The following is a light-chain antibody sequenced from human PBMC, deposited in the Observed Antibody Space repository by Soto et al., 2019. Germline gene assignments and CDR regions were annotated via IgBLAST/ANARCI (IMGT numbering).Light chain of an antibody. CDR2: FDD. J-gene: IGLJ2*01. V-gene: IGLV1-36*01. Sequence: QSVLTQPPSVSGAPRQRVSISCSGGTSNIGNNDGNWYQQLPGKAPKLLIYFDDLMPAGVSVRFSGSKSGTSASLAISGLQSEDEADYYCAAWDDSVNVVLFGGGTKVTVL. CDR1: TSNIGNND. CDR3: AAWDDSVNVVL.